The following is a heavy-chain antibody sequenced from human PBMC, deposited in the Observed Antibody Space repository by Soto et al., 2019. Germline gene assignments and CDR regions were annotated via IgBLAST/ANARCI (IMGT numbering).Heavy chain of an antibody. D-gene: IGHD3-10*01. CDR1: GYTFTSYG. J-gene: IGHJ6*02. Sequence: ASVKVSCKASGYTFTSYGISWVRQAPGQGLEWMGWISAYNGNTNYAQKLQGRVTMTTDTSTSTAYMELRSLRSDDTAVYYCARDSGRINYYGSGSYPDYYYYGMDVWGQGTPVTVYS. CDR3: ARDSGRINYYGSGSYPDYYYYGMDV. CDR2: ISAYNGNT. V-gene: IGHV1-18*01.